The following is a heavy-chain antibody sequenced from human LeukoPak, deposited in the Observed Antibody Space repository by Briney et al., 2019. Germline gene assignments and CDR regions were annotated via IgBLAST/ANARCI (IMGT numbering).Heavy chain of an antibody. Sequence: GGSLRLSCTASGFTFGDYAMSWFRQAPGKGREWVGFIRSKAYGGTTEYAASVKGRFTISRDDSKSIAYLQMNSLKTEDTAVYYCTREDSSGWYRGFDPWGQGTLVTVSS. CDR2: IRSKAYGGTT. CDR3: TREDSSGWYRGFDP. CDR1: GFTFGDYA. J-gene: IGHJ5*02. D-gene: IGHD6-19*01. V-gene: IGHV3-49*03.